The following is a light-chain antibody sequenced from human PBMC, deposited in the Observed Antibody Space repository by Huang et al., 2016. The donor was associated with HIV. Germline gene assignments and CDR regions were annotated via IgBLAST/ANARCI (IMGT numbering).Light chain of an antibody. V-gene: IGKV3-15*01. J-gene: IGKJ1*01. CDR2: GAS. CDR1: QSVGSN. Sequence: EIVMTQSPATLSVSPGERAPLSCRASQSVGSNLAWYQQKPGQAPRLLIYGASTRATGIAARFSGSGSVTEFTLTISSLQSEDIAVYHCQQYNNWPRGTFGQGTKVEIK. CDR3: QQYNNWPRGT.